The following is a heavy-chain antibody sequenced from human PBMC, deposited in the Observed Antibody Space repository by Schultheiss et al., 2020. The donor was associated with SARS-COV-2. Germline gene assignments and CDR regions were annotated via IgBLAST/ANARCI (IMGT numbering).Heavy chain of an antibody. CDR2: IYTSGST. D-gene: IGHD4-17*01. CDR3: ARVLGPPHYGDPYWYFDL. J-gene: IGHJ2*01. Sequence: SETLSLTCAVYGGSFSGYYWSWIRQPAGKGLEWIGRIYTSGSTNYNPSLKSRVTISVDTSKNQFSLKLSSVTAADTAVYYCARVLGPPHYGDPYWYFDLWGRGTLVTVSS. V-gene: IGHV4-59*10. CDR1: GGSFSGYY.